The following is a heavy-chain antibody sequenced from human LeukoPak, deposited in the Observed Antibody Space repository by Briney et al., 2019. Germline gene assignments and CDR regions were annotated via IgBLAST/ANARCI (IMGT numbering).Heavy chain of an antibody. V-gene: IGHV3-23*01. CDR2: ISGSGGST. CDR3: AKDSAPYYYDSSGYSQGY. J-gene: IGHJ4*02. CDR1: RFTFSSYA. D-gene: IGHD3-22*01. Sequence: PGGSLRLSCAASRFTFSSYAMSWVRQAPGKGLEWVSAISGSGGSTYYADSVKGRFTISRDNSKNTLYLQMNSLRAEDTAVYYCAKDSAPYYYDSSGYSQGYWGQGTLVTVSS.